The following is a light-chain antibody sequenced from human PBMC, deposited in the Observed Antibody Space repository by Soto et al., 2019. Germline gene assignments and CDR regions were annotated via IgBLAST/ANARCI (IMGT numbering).Light chain of an antibody. Sequence: GDRVTITCRASQSISSWLAWYQQKPGKAPKLLIYDASSLESGVPSRFSGSGSGTDFTLTISSLQPEDFATYYCQQANSFPITFGQGTRLEIK. CDR1: QSISSW. CDR3: QQANSFPIT. V-gene: IGKV1D-12*01. J-gene: IGKJ5*01. CDR2: DAS.